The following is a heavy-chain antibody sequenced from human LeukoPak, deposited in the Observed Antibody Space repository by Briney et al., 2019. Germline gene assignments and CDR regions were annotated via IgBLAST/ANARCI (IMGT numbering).Heavy chain of an antibody. V-gene: IGHV4-61*02. CDR3: ARDRVATIHSYYYYYMDV. CDR2: IYTSGGT. J-gene: IGHJ6*03. D-gene: IGHD5-12*01. CDR1: GGSISSGGYY. Sequence: SETLSLTCTVSGGSISSGGYYWSWIRQPAGKGLEWIGRIYTSGGTNYNPSLKSRVTMSVETSRNQFSLKLSSVTAADTAVYYCARDRVATIHSYYYYYMDVWGKGTTVTVSS.